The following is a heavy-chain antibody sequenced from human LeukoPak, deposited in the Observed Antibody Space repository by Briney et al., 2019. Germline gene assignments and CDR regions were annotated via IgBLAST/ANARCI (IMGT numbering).Heavy chain of an antibody. D-gene: IGHD3-9*01. CDR3: ARILGDYNILTGLYLNYNFDY. V-gene: IGHV4-59*08. J-gene: IGHJ4*02. CDR1: GGSISSYY. Sequence: SETLSLTCTVSGGSISSYYWSWIRQPPGKGLEWIGYIYYSGSTNYNPSLKSRVTISVDTSKNQVSLKLRSGTAADTAAYYCARILGDYNILTGLYLNYNFDYWGQGTLVTVSS. CDR2: IYYSGST.